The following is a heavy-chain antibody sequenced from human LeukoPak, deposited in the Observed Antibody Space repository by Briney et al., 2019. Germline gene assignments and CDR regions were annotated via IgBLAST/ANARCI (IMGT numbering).Heavy chain of an antibody. Sequence: GSLRLSCAASGFTFSSYGMHWVRQAPGKGLEWVAVIWYDGSNKYYADSVKGRFTISRDNSKNTLYLQMNSLKPDDTAVYYCAKDKTEVTSYFDYWGRGTLVTVSS. J-gene: IGHJ4*02. CDR2: IWYDGSNK. CDR1: GFTFSSYG. D-gene: IGHD4-17*01. CDR3: AKDKTEVTSYFDY. V-gene: IGHV3-30*02.